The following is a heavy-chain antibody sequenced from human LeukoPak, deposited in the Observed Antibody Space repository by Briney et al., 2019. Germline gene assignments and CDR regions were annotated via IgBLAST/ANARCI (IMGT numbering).Heavy chain of an antibody. D-gene: IGHD6-19*01. J-gene: IGHJ4*02. CDR2: IFPTDSHT. Sequence: GESLKISCRASGYSCTSQWIGWVRQMPGKGLEWMGIIFPTDSHTMYSPSFQGQVTMSVDKSIRTAYLQWSSLRASDTAMYYCAKGRAVADHYLEYWGQGTLVTVSS. V-gene: IGHV5-51*01. CDR3: AKGRAVADHYLEY. CDR1: GYSCTSQW.